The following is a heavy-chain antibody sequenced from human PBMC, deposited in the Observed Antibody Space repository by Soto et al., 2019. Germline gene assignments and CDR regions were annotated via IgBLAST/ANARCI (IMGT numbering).Heavy chain of an antibody. CDR3: TRGPRSTSTGTGAF. Sequence: GGSLRLSCAASGFTFSMYWMHWVRQVPGKGPEWVSRINDDGISTDYADSVKGRFTISRDNAKNTLYLQMNALRVEDTAVYYCTRGPRSTSTGTGAFWGQGTLVTVSS. CDR2: INDDGIST. D-gene: IGHD1-1*01. J-gene: IGHJ4*02. V-gene: IGHV3-74*01. CDR1: GFTFSMYW.